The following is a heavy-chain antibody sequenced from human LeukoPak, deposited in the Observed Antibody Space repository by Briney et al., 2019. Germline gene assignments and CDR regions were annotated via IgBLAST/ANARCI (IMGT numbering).Heavy chain of an antibody. Sequence: GASVKASCKASGYTFTSYGISWVRQAPGQGLEWMGWISAYNGNTNYAQKLQGRVTMTTDTSTSTAYMELRSLRSDDTAVYYCARVGRYYYDSSGYVDYWGQGTLVTVSS. J-gene: IGHJ4*02. V-gene: IGHV1-18*01. CDR2: ISAYNGNT. CDR1: GYTFTSYG. D-gene: IGHD3-22*01. CDR3: ARVGRYYYDSSGYVDY.